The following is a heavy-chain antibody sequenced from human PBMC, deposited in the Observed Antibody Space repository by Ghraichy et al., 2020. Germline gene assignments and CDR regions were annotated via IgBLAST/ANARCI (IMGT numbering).Heavy chain of an antibody. CDR3: ARDGTGTTDDFDY. CDR2: IYHSGST. Sequence: SETLSLTCAVSGYSISSGYYWGWIRQPPGKGLEWIGSIYHSGSTYYNPSLKSRVTISVDTSKNQFSLKLSSVTAADTAVYYCARDGTGTTDDFDYWGQGTLVTVSS. J-gene: IGHJ4*02. V-gene: IGHV4-38-2*02. CDR1: GYSISSGYY. D-gene: IGHD1-1*01.